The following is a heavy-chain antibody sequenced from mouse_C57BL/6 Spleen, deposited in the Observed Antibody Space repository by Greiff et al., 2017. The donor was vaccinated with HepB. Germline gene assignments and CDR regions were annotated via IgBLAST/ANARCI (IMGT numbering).Heavy chain of an antibody. CDR1: GYAFSSYW. CDR2: IYPGDGDT. V-gene: IGHV1-80*01. Sequence: VQLQLSGAELVKPGASVKISCKASGYAFSSYWMNWVKQRPGKGLEWIGQIYPGDGDTNYNGKFKGKATLTADKSSTTAYMQLSSLTSEDSAVYFCARRGNLYGSSHFDYWGQGTTLTVSS. J-gene: IGHJ2*01. D-gene: IGHD1-1*01. CDR3: ARRGNLYGSSHFDY.